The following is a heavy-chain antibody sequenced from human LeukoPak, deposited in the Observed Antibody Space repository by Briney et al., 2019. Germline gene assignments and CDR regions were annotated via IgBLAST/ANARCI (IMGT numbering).Heavy chain of an antibody. CDR1: GDSISSGGYS. V-gene: IGHV4-30-2*01. Sequence: SQTLSLTCAVSGDSISSGGYSWSWIRQPPGKGLEWIGYIYHSGTTYYNPSLKSRVTILVDRSKNQFSLKLGSVTAADTAVYYCARVTTVTXFDYWGQXTLVTVSS. CDR3: ARVTTVTXFDY. CDR2: IYHSGTT. D-gene: IGHD4-11*01. J-gene: IGHJ4*02.